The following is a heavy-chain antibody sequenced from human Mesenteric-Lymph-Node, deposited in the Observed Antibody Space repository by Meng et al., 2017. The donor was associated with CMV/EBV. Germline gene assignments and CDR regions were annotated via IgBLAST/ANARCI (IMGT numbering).Heavy chain of an antibody. CDR3: TSGGSNSFDI. D-gene: IGHD2-15*01. J-gene: IGHJ3*02. Sequence: GESLKISCVASGFIFTSYWMHWVRQTPGKGLVWVSRINSDGSSTNYADSVKGRFTISRDNAKNTLYLQMSSLRAEESAVYYCTSGGSNSFDIWGQGTMVTVSS. CDR1: GFIFTSYW. V-gene: IGHV3-74*01. CDR2: INSDGSST.